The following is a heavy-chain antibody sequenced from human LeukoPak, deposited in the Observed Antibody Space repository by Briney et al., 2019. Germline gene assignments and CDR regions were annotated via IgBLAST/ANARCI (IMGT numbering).Heavy chain of an antibody. CDR3: AREKYYYGSGSYYNTLGFTDY. V-gene: IGHV4-39*02. CDR1: GGSISSSSYY. D-gene: IGHD3-10*01. Sequence: SETLSLTCTVSGGSISSSSYYWGWIRQPPGKGLEWIGSIYYSGSTYYNPSLKSRVTISVDTSKNQFSLKLSSVTAADTAVYYCAREKYYYGSGSYYNTLGFTDYWGQGTLVTVSS. J-gene: IGHJ4*02. CDR2: IYYSGST.